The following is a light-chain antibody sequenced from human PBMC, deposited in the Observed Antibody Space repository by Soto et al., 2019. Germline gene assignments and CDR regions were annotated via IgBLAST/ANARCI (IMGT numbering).Light chain of an antibody. CDR1: KSNIGAGYG. V-gene: IGLV1-40*01. CDR2: GNT. CDR3: QSYDNSLIGLI. Sequence: QSVLTQPPSVTGAPGQRVTISCTGSKSNIGAGYGVSWYQQFPGTAPKLLIYGNTNRPSGVPERFSGSKSGASASLAITGLQTEDEAEYYCQSYDNSLIGLIFGGGTKLTVL. J-gene: IGLJ2*01.